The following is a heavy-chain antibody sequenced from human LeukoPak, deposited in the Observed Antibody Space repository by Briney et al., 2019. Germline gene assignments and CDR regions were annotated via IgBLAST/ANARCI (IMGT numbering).Heavy chain of an antibody. CDR3: ARAQWQHNWFDP. D-gene: IGHD6-19*01. CDR2: IYYSGST. Sequence: SETLSLTCTVSGGSISSSSYYWGWIRQPPGKGLEWIGSIYYSGSTYYNPSLKSRVTISVDTSKNQFSPKLSSVTAADTAVYYCARAQWQHNWFDPWGQGTLVTVSS. J-gene: IGHJ5*02. V-gene: IGHV4-39*07. CDR1: GGSISSSSYY.